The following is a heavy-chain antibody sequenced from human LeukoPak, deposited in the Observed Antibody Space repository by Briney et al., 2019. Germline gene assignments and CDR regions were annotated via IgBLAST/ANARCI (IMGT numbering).Heavy chain of an antibody. CDR1: GGSFSGHY. CDR3: ARSMGPFDI. D-gene: IGHD2-8*01. CDR2: INPSAGI. J-gene: IGHJ3*02. Sequence: SETLSLTCSLDGGSFSGHYWSWIRQPPGKGLEWIGEINPSAGIKDNPSLKSRVTISVDTSKNQFSLKLSSVIAADTAVYYCARSMGPFDIWGQGTMVTVSS. V-gene: IGHV4-34*01.